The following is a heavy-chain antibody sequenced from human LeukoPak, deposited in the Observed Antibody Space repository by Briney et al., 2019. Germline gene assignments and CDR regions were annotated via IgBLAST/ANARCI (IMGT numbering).Heavy chain of an antibody. CDR3: AKDIGGSGWSFDY. V-gene: IGHV3-9*03. J-gene: IGHJ4*02. Sequence: GRSLRLSCAASGFTFDDYAMHWVRQAPGKGLEWVAGISWNSGSIVYADSVKGRFTISRENDKNSLYLQMTSLRAEDMALYYCAKDIGGSGWSFDYWGQGTLVTVSS. CDR1: GFTFDDYA. D-gene: IGHD6-19*01. CDR2: ISWNSGSI.